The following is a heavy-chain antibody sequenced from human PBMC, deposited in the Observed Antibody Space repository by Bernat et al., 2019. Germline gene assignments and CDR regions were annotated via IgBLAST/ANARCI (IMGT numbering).Heavy chain of an antibody. D-gene: IGHD3-10*01. CDR3: AKDLCITILRGLRSCYYGMDV. CDR1: GFTFDDYA. Sequence: EVHLVESGGGVVQPGGSLRLSCAASGFTFDDYAMHWVRQAPGKGLEWVSLISGDGGSTYYADSVKGPFTVSRDNSKNSLYLQMNSLRTEDTALYYCAKDLCITILRGLRSCYYGMDVWGQGTPVTVSS. J-gene: IGHJ6*02. CDR2: ISGDGGST. V-gene: IGHV3-43*02.